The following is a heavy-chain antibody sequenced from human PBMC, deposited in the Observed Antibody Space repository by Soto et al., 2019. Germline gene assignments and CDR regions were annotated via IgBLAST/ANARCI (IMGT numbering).Heavy chain of an antibody. CDR1: GGSVGGYY. J-gene: IGHJ4*02. CDR3: ARGEVTTGVF. Sequence: SETLSLTCAVYGGSVGGYYWSWVRQPPGKGLEWIGEINHSGSITYAPSLKSRVTMSVDTSKNQFSLRLNSVTAADTAVYYCARGEVTTGVFWGQGTQVTVFS. V-gene: IGHV4-34*01. CDR2: INHSGSI. D-gene: IGHD4-17*01.